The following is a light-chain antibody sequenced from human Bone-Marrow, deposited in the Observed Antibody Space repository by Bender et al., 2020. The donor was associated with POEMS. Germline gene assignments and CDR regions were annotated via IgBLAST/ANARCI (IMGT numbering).Light chain of an antibody. CDR2: QDT. CDR3: QSWGSNTAV. J-gene: IGLJ2*01. CDR1: TLGEDY. Sequence: SYELTQPRSVSVSPGQTATITCSGETLGEDYACWYQQKPGQYPVVVIYQDTKRPSGIPERFSGSTSGNTASLTISGAQSMDEADYYCQSWGSNTAVFGGGTKLTVL. V-gene: IGLV3-1*01.